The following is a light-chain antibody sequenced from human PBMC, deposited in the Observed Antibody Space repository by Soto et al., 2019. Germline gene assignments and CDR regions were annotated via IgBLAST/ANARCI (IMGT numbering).Light chain of an antibody. V-gene: IGLV3-25*03. J-gene: IGLJ1*01. CDR1: ALPKQY. CDR2: KDS. CDR3: QSADSSGTYYV. Sequence: SYELTQPPSVSVSPGQTARITCSGDALPKQYAYWYQQKPGQAPVLVIYKDSERPSGIPERFSGSSSGTTVTLTISGVQAEDEADYYCQSADSSGTYYVFGTGTKLNVL.